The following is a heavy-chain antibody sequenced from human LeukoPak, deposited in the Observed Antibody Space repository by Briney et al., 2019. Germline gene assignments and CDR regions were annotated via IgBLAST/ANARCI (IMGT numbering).Heavy chain of an antibody. D-gene: IGHD2-8*01. CDR3: ARDHTVLRLHYYYGMDV. V-gene: IGHV4-31*03. J-gene: IGHJ6*02. CDR1: GGSLSSGGYY. CDR2: IYYSGST. Sequence: SETLSLTCTVSGGSLSSGGYYWSWIRQHPGTGLEWIGYIYYSGSTYYNPSLKSRVTISVDTSKNQFSLKLSSVTAADTAVYYCARDHTVLRLHYYYGMDVWGQGTTVTVPS.